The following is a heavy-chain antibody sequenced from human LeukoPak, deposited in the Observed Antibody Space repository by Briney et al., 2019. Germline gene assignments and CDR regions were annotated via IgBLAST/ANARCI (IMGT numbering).Heavy chain of an antibody. CDR1: GFTFSNYW. CDR2: INQDGSEK. J-gene: IGHJ3*02. D-gene: IGHD6-19*01. Sequence: GGSLRFPCAASGFTFSNYWMNWVRQAPGKGLEWVANINQDGSEKYYVDSVKGRFTISRDNAKNSLYLQMNSLLAEDTAVYYCARGMSSGWYQNAFDIWGQGTMVTVSS. CDR3: ARGMSSGWYQNAFDI. V-gene: IGHV3-7*01.